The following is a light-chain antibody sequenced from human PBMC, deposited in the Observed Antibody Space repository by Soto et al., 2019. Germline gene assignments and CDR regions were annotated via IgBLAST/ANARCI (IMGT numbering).Light chain of an antibody. Sequence: QSALTQPPSASGSPRQSVTISCTGTSSDVGGYNYVSWYQQHPGKAPKVMIYDVIKRPSGVPDRFSGSKSGNTASLTVSGLQAEDEADYYCSSFAGPVWVFGGGTQLTVL. V-gene: IGLV2-8*01. CDR2: DVI. J-gene: IGLJ3*02. CDR3: SSFAGPVWV. CDR1: SSDVGGYNY.